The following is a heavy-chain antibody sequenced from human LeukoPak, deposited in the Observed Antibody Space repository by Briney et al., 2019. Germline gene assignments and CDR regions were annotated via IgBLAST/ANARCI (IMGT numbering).Heavy chain of an antibody. CDR2: TYYRSKWYN. D-gene: IGHD2-2*01. CDR3: ARDWVPAAMVGGNGMDV. CDR1: GDSVSSNSAA. Sequence: SQTLSLTCAISGDSVSSNSAAWNWIRQSPSRGLEWLGRTYYRSKWYNDYAVSVKSRITINPDTSKNQFSLQLNSVTPENTAAYYCARDWVPAAMVGGNGMDVWGQGTTVTVSS. V-gene: IGHV6-1*01. J-gene: IGHJ6*02.